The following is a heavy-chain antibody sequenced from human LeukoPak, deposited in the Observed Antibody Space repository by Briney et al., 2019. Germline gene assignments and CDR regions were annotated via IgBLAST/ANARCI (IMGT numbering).Heavy chain of an antibody. D-gene: IGHD1-26*01. V-gene: IGHV4-4*07. J-gene: IGHJ3*02. CDR1: GGSIRGYY. CDR2: IYATGST. CDR3: ARDRYSGTPDAFDI. Sequence: SETLSLTCNVSGGSIRGYYWSWIRQPAGKGLEWIGRIYATGSTNYNPSLKSRVTISVDTPKNQFSLKLSSVTAADTAVYYCARDRYSGTPDAFDIWGQGTMVTVSS.